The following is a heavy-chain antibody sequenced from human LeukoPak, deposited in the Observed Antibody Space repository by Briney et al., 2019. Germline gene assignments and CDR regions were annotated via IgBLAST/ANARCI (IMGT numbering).Heavy chain of an antibody. J-gene: IGHJ4*02. CDR2: ISSSSSYI. Sequence: GGSLRLSCAASGFTFSSYSMNWVRQAPGKGLEWVSSISSSSSYIYYADSVKGRFTISRDNAKNSLYLQMNSLRAEDMAVYYCARDHYYDSSGYYYYSDYWGQGTLVTVSS. CDR1: GFTFSSYS. CDR3: ARDHYYDSSGYYYYSDY. V-gene: IGHV3-21*01. D-gene: IGHD3-22*01.